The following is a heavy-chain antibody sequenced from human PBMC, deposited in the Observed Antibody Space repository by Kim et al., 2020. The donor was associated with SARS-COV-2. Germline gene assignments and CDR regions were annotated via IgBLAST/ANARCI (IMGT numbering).Heavy chain of an antibody. CDR3: ARDLDLGPYYYGSGSSDY. CDR1: GFTFSSYS. Sequence: GGSLRLSCAASGFTFSSYSMNWVRQAPGKGLEWVSYISSSSSTIYYADSVKGRFTISRDNAKNSLYLQMNSLRDEDTAVYYCARDLDLGPYYYGSGSSDYWGQGTLVTVSS. CDR2: ISSSSSTI. J-gene: IGHJ4*02. D-gene: IGHD3-10*01. V-gene: IGHV3-48*02.